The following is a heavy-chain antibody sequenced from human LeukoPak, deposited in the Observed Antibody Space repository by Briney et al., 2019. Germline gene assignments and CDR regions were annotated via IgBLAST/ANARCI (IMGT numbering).Heavy chain of an antibody. CDR3: ACLTTADAFDI. CDR1: GYSISSGYY. D-gene: IGHD3-22*01. V-gene: IGHV4-38-2*02. J-gene: IGHJ3*02. Sequence: SETLSLTCTVSGYSISSGYYWGWIRQPPGKGLEWIGYIYHSGSTYYNPSLKSRVTISVDSSKNQFSLKLSSVTAADTAVYYCACLTTADAFDIWGQGTMVTVSS. CDR2: IYHSGST.